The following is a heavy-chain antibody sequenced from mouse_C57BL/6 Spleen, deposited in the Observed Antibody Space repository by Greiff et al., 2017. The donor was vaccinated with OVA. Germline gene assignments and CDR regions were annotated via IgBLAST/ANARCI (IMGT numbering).Heavy chain of an antibody. CDR1: GYPFTSYW. CDR3: ARSETGTAWFAY. Sequence: VKLQQPGAELVMPGASVKLSCKASGYPFTSYWMHWVKQRPGQGLEWIGEIDPSDSYTNYNQKFKGKSTLTVDKSSSTAYMQRSSLTSEDSAVYYCARSETGTAWFAYWGQGTLVTVSA. J-gene: IGHJ3*01. D-gene: IGHD4-1*01. CDR2: IDPSDSYT. V-gene: IGHV1-69*01.